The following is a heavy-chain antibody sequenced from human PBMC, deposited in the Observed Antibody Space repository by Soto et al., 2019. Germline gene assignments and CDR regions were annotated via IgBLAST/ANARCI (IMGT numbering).Heavy chain of an antibody. Sequence: QVQLVESGGGVVQPGRSLRLSCAASGFTFSSYGMHWVRQAPGKGLEWVAVISYDGSNKYYADSVKGRFTISRDNSKNTLYLQMNSLGAEDTAVYYCANAAEDCSGGSCYSGWFDPWGQGTLVTVSS. D-gene: IGHD2-15*01. V-gene: IGHV3-30*18. J-gene: IGHJ5*02. CDR3: ANAAEDCSGGSCYSGWFDP. CDR2: ISYDGSNK. CDR1: GFTFSSYG.